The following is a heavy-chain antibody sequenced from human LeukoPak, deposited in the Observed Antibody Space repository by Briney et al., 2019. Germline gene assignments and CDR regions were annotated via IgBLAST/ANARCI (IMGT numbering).Heavy chain of an antibody. J-gene: IGHJ4*02. CDR3: AKKVRGPSHPLDF. D-gene: IGHD5-12*01. CDR2: INPEKRDT. CDR1: GYTFTHYA. Sequence: ASVTVSCKASGYTFTHYAIHWVRQAPGQGLEWMGWINPEKRDTGYAHKFQGRVTMTSDTSISTAYMELSSLRSDDTAVYYCAKKVRGPSHPLDFWGQGTLVTVSS. V-gene: IGHV1-2*02.